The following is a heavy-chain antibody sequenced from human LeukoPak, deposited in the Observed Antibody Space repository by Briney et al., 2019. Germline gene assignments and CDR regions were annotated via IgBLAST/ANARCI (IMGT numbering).Heavy chain of an antibody. CDR1: GFTFSSYS. D-gene: IGHD2-15*01. J-gene: IGHJ4*02. CDR2: ISSRSSYI. CDR3: AIGAWSSGGSSDY. Sequence: GGTLRLSCAAYGFTFSSYSMNWVRQAPGKGLEWVSSISSRSSYIYYADSVKGRFTTSRDNAKNSLYLQMNSQRTNDTSVYYCAIGAWSSGGSSDYWGKGTLVTVSS. V-gene: IGHV3-21*01.